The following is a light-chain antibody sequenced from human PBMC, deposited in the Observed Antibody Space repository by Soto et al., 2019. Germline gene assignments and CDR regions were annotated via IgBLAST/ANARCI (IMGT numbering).Light chain of an antibody. V-gene: IGLV3-21*04. Sequence: SYELTQPPSVSVAPEKTATITCGGNNIGNKRVHWYRQKPGQAPVLVISYDSDRPSGMPERFSGSNSGNTATLTISRVEAGDEADYYCQVWDIMTDNDVFGSGTKLTVL. CDR3: QVWDIMTDNDV. CDR2: YDS. CDR1: NIGNKR. J-gene: IGLJ1*01.